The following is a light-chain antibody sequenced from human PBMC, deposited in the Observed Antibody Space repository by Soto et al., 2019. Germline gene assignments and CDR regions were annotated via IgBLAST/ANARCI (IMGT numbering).Light chain of an antibody. V-gene: IGLV2-14*01. Sequence: QSALTQPASVSGSLGQSITISCTGTGSDIAGYNYISWYQQLPGKAPKLMIYEVTIRPSGISNRFSGSKSDNTASLTISGLQAEDEADYYCSAYTTRSAVFGTGTKVTVL. CDR3: SAYTTRSAV. J-gene: IGLJ1*01. CDR2: EVT. CDR1: GSDIAGYNY.